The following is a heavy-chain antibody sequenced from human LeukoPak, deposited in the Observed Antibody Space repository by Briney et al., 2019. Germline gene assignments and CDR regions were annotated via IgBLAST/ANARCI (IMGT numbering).Heavy chain of an antibody. Sequence: GRSLRLSCTASGFTFGDYAMSWVRQAPGKGLEWVGFIRSKAYGGTTEYAASVKGRFTISRDDSKSIAYLQMNSLKTEDTAVCYCTRDPVLNYYDFWSGTEGAFDIWGQGTMVTVSS. CDR3: TRDPVLNYYDFWSGTEGAFDI. CDR2: IRSKAYGGTT. V-gene: IGHV3-49*04. J-gene: IGHJ3*02. D-gene: IGHD3-3*01. CDR1: GFTFGDYA.